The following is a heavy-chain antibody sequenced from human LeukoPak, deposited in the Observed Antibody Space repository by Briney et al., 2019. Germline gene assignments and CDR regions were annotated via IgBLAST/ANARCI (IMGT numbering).Heavy chain of an antibody. CDR2: ISGDNDNT. V-gene: IGHV1-2*02. Sequence: ASVKVSCKASGYTFTGYYIHWVRQAPGQGLEWMGWISGDNDNTNYAQKLQARVTMTRDTSISTAYMELSRLRSDDTAVYYCARDGEVGATRESCFDYWGQGTLVTVSS. J-gene: IGHJ4*02. D-gene: IGHD1-26*01. CDR3: ARDGEVGATRESCFDY. CDR1: GYTFTGYY.